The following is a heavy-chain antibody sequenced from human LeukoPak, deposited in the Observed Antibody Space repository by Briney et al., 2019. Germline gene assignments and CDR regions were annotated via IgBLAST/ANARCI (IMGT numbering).Heavy chain of an antibody. CDR2: ISRSGTYT. Sequence: GGSLRLSCAASGFTLSVYTMSWVRQAPGKGLEWVSSISRSGTYTFYADSVEGRFTISRDSAENSLFLQMNSLRAEDTAVYYCARDPRASTAAAGWFDPWGQGALVIVSS. CDR1: GFTLSVYT. V-gene: IGHV3-21*01. CDR3: ARDPRASTAAAGWFDP. J-gene: IGHJ5*02. D-gene: IGHD6-13*01.